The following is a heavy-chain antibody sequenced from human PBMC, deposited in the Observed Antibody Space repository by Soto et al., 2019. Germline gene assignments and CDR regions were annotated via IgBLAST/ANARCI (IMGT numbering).Heavy chain of an antibody. Sequence: SETLSLTCTVSGGSISTSYWSWIWQPAGKGLEWIGRVRAPGNTNYNASLKSRVTMSLDTSKNQFSLRLTSVTVADKAIYFCANAEGGSSLGGWKDNYYGMDVWGQGTTVTVSS. CDR3: ANAEGGSSLGGWKDNYYGMDV. CDR2: VRAPGNT. CDR1: GGSISTSY. D-gene: IGHD1-1*01. V-gene: IGHV4-4*07. J-gene: IGHJ6*02.